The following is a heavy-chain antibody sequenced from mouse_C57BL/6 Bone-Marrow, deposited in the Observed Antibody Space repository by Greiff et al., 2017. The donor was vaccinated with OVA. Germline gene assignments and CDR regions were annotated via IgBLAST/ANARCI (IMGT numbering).Heavy chain of an antibody. CDR3: ASQGYDYDDGAWFAY. V-gene: IGHV1-82*01. CDR1: GYAFSSSW. CDR2: IYPGDGDT. Sequence: VQLQQSGPELVKPGASVKISCKASGYAFSSSWMNWVKQRPGKGLEWIGRIYPGDGDTNYNGKFKGKATLTADKSSSTAYMQLSSLTSEDSAVYFCASQGYDYDDGAWFAYWGQGTLVTVSA. D-gene: IGHD2-4*01. J-gene: IGHJ3*01.